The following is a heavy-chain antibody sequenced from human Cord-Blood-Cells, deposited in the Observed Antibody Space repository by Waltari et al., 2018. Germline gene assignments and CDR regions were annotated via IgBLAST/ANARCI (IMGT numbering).Heavy chain of an antibody. J-gene: IGHJ6*02. CDR2: ISYDGSNK. V-gene: IGHV3-30*18. CDR1: GFTFSSYG. Sequence: QVQLVESGGGVVQPGRSLRLSCAASGFTFSSYGMHRVRQAPGKGLAWVAVISYDGSNKYYADSVKGRFTISRDNSKNTLYLQMNSLRAEDTAVYYCAKEKGATPYYYYGMDVWGQGTTVTVSS. D-gene: IGHD1-26*01. CDR3: AKEKGATPYYYYGMDV.